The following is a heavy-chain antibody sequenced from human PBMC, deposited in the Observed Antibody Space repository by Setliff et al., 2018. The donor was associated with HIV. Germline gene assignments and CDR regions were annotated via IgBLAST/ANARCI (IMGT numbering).Heavy chain of an antibody. CDR1: GGSISSGYYY. D-gene: IGHD5-12*01. Sequence: SETLSLTCSVSGGSISSGYYYWSWIRQSPGKGLEWIGEINHSGSTHYNPPLKSRATISVDTSKNQFSLRLNSVTAADTAVYYCARGATLLPGYSDRWEYFYMDVWGKGTTVTVSS. J-gene: IGHJ6*03. CDR3: ARGATLLPGYSDRWEYFYMDV. CDR2: INHSGST. V-gene: IGHV4-30-4*08.